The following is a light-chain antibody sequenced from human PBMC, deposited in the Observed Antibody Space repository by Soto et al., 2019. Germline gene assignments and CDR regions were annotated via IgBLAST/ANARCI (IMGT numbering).Light chain of an antibody. CDR1: SSDVGSYNY. CDR2: EVS. J-gene: IGLJ1*01. CDR3: SSYTTSGTLYV. Sequence: QSALTQPASVSGSPGQSITISCTGTSSDVGSYNYVSWYQQHPGKAPKLMIYEVSNRPSGVSDRFSGSKSDNTASLTISGLQAEDEADYYCSSYTTSGTLYVFGTGTKLTV. V-gene: IGLV2-14*01.